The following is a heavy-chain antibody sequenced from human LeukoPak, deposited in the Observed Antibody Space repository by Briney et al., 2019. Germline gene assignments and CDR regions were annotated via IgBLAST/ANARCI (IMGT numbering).Heavy chain of an antibody. CDR2: INHSGST. CDR1: GGSFSGYY. J-gene: IGHJ6*04. Sequence: SETLSLTCAVYGGSFSGYYWSWIRQPPGKGLEWIGEINHSGSTNYNPSLKSRVTISVDTSKNQFSLKLSSVTAADTAVYYCARGRTSYGYYRYYYGMDVWGKGTTVTVSS. D-gene: IGHD5-18*01. CDR3: ARGRTSYGYYRYYYGMDV. V-gene: IGHV4-34*01.